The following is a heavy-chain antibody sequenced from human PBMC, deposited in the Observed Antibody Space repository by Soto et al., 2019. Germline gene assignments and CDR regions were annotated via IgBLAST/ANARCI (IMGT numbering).Heavy chain of an antibody. Sequence: GGSVRQSCVDSEFADSGNYMSWVSQAPGKGLEWVSVIYSGGSTYYADSVKGRFTISRDNSKNTLYLQMNSLRAEDTAVYYCARRQSGYCISTSCYYHYYGMDVWGQGTTVTVSS. J-gene: IGHJ6*02. V-gene: IGHV3-53*01. CDR1: EFADSGNY. CDR3: ARRQSGYCISTSCYYHYYGMDV. CDR2: IYSGGST. D-gene: IGHD2-2*01.